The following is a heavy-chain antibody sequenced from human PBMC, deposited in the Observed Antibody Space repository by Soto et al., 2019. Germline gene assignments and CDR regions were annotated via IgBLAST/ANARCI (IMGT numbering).Heavy chain of an antibody. J-gene: IGHJ4*02. CDR1: GFTFSSYA. V-gene: IGHV3-64*01. CDR2: ISSNGGST. Sequence: LRLSCAASGFTFSSYAMHWVRQAPGKGLEYVSAISSNGGSTYYANSVKGRFTISRDNSKNTLYLQMGSLRAEDMAVYYCARDGAVRYQLHYYFDYWGQGTLVTVSS. D-gene: IGHD2-2*01. CDR3: ARDGAVRYQLHYYFDY.